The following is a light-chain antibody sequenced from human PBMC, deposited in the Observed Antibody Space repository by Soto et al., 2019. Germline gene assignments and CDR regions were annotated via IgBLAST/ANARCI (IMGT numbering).Light chain of an antibody. CDR1: TGAVTSGHY. V-gene: IGLV7-46*01. CDR2: NTN. CDR3: LLYYVVAVV. Sequence: QAVVTQEPSLTVYPGGTVTRTCGSSTGAVTSGHYAYWFQQKPGQAPRTLIHNTNKKHSWTPARFSGSLLGGKAALTLSGSQPEDEADYYCLLYYVVAVVFGGGTKLAVL. J-gene: IGLJ2*01.